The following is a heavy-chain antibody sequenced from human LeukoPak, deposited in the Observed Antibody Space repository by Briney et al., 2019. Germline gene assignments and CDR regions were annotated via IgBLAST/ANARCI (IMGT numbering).Heavy chain of an antibody. CDR1: DGSISNYY. D-gene: IGHD1-26*01. Sequence: PSETLSLTCTVSDGSISNYYWSWLRQPPGKGLEWIGYIYYSGSTNYNSSLKSRVTISVDTSKNQFSLNLSSVTAADTAVYYCARHQRGSLPGFDYWGQGTLVTVSS. J-gene: IGHJ4*02. CDR2: IYYSGST. V-gene: IGHV4-59*08. CDR3: ARHQRGSLPGFDY.